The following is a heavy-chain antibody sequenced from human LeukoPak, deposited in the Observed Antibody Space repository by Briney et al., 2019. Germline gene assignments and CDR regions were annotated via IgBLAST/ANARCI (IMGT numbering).Heavy chain of an antibody. CDR1: GYSFTSYW. J-gene: IGHJ5*02. V-gene: IGHV5-51*01. D-gene: IGHD6-6*01. CDR2: IYPGDSDT. Sequence: GESLKISCKGSGYSFTSYWIGWVRQMPGKGLEWMAIIYPGDSDTRYSPSFQGQVTISADKSISTAYLQWSSLKASDTAMYYCARQGRGVAARPYNWFDPWGQGTLVTVSS. CDR3: ARQGRGVAARPYNWFDP.